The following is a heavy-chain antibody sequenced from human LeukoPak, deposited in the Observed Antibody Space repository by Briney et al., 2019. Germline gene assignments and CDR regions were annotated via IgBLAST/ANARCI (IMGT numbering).Heavy chain of an antibody. CDR2: IIPIFGTA. D-gene: IGHD5-18*01. CDR1: GGTFSSYA. CDR3: ARGEGYSYGPVKY. J-gene: IGHJ4*02. V-gene: IGHV1-69*05. Sequence: SVKVSCKASGGTFSSYAISWVRQAPGQGLEWMGRIIPIFGTANYAQKFQGRVTVATDKSTGTAYMELSGLRSEDTAVYYCARGEGYSYGPVKYWGQGTLVTVSS.